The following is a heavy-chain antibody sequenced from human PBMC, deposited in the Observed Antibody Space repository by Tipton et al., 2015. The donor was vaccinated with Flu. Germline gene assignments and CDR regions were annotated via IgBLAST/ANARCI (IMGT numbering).Heavy chain of an antibody. CDR1: GFTFSTYT. V-gene: IGHV3-30-3*01. D-gene: IGHD2-21*02. J-gene: IGHJ4*02. Sequence: VQLVQSGGGVVQPGRSLRLSCAASGFTFSTYTMHWVRQAPGKGLEWVAIISYDGSNKYYADSVKGRFTISRDNSKNTLYLQMNSLRAEDTAVYYCARVSREGYCGGDCYSVNFDYWGQGTLVTVSS. CDR3: ARVSREGYCGGDCYSVNFDY. CDR2: ISYDGSNK.